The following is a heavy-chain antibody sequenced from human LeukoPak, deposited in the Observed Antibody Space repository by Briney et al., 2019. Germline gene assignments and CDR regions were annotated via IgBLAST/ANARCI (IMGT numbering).Heavy chain of an antibody. CDR3: ASVGYYYDSSGYYYEANNFDY. Sequence: ASVKVSCKASGYTFTSYGISWVRQAPGQGLEWMGWSSAYNGNTNYAQKLQGRVTMHTDTSTSTAYMELGSLRSDDTAVYYCASVGYYYDSSGYYYEANNFDYWGQGTLVTVSS. J-gene: IGHJ4*02. CDR1: GYTFTSYG. V-gene: IGHV1-18*01. D-gene: IGHD3-22*01. CDR2: SSAYNGNT.